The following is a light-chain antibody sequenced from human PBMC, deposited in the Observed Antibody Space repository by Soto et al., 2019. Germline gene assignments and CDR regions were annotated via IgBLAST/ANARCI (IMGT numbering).Light chain of an antibody. CDR1: SSDVGAYKY. CDR3: CSYAGRDTYVL. Sequence: QSALTQPRSVSGSPGQSVAISCTGTSSDVGAYKYVSWYQQHPGKAPKFLIYDVSQRPSGVPDRFSGSKSGNTASLIISGLQAEDEADYYGCSYAGRDTYVLVGGGTKLTVL. CDR2: DVS. J-gene: IGLJ2*01. V-gene: IGLV2-11*01.